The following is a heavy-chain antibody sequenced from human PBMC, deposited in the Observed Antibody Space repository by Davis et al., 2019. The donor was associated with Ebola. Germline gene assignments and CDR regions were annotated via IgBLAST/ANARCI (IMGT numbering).Heavy chain of an antibody. CDR2: IKSRSAGGTT. CDR3: TTDRGIAVRPLFDC. V-gene: IGHV3-15*01. J-gene: IGHJ4*02. D-gene: IGHD6-6*01. CDR1: ALNLGDAW. Sequence: GESLKISCTASALNLGDAWMGWVRQAPGKGPEWVGRIKSRSAGGTTDYAPPVRDRFIISRDESRNTVYLQMTSLIIEDTAVYFCTTDRGIAVRPLFDCWGQGTLVTVSS.